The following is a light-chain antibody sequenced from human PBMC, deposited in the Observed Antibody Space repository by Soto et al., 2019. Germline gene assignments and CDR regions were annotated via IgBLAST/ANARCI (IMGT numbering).Light chain of an antibody. CDR2: DAS. V-gene: IGKV1-33*01. J-gene: IGKJ4*01. CDR1: EDVSDY. CDR3: QLYTNVILT. Sequence: DIKMTQSPSSLSASVGDRVTLTCQASEDVSDYVNWYQQKPGRAPKLLIYDASKLETGVPSRFSGSGSGTDFTFTIRDLQPEDFATYYCQLYTNVILTFGGGTEVDIK.